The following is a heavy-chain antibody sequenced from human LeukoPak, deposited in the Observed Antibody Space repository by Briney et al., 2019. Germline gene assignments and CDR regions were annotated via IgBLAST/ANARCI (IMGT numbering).Heavy chain of an antibody. CDR2: IDPSDSYT. D-gene: IGHD3-10*01. CDR1: GYSFTSYW. Sequence: GESLRITCKGSGYSFTSYWISWLRQMPGKGLEWMGRIDPSDSYTNYSPSFQGHVAISADKSISTAYLQWSSLKASDTAMYYCARGITMVRGVDNWFDPWGQGTLVTVSS. V-gene: IGHV5-10-1*01. CDR3: ARGITMVRGVDNWFDP. J-gene: IGHJ5*02.